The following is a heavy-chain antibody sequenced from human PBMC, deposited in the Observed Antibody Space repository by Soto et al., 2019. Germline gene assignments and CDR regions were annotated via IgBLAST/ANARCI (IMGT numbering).Heavy chain of an antibody. Sequence: SETLSLTCDVYGGSFSGYYWTWIRQSPGKGLEWIGEINHTGSTNYNPSLKSRVTISVDASKNQFSLKLSSVTAADAAVYYCARPRRWLQYFEYWGQGTLVTVSS. CDR1: GGSFSGYY. CDR3: ARPRRWLQYFEY. D-gene: IGHD5-12*01. CDR2: INHTGST. V-gene: IGHV4-34*01. J-gene: IGHJ4*02.